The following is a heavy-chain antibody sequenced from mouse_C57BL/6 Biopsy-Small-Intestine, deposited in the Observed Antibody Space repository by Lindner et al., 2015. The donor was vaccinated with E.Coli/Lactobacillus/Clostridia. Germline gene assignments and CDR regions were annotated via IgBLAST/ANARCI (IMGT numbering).Heavy chain of an antibody. D-gene: IGHD2-1*01. V-gene: IGHV1-81*01. CDR3: ARGDYGNYYAMDY. Sequence: VQLQESGAELARPGASVKLSCKASGYTFTSYGISWVKQRTGQGLEWIGEIYPRSGNTYYNEKFKGKATLTADKSSSTAYMELRSLTSEDFAVYFCARGDYGNYYAMDYWGQGTSVTVSS. CDR2: IYPRSGNT. J-gene: IGHJ4*01. CDR1: GYTFTSYG.